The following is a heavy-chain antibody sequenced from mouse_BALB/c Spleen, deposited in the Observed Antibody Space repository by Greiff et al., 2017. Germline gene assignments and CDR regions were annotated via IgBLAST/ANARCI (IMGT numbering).Heavy chain of an antibody. CDR1: GFTFSSYT. CDR2: ISSGGSYT. V-gene: IGHV5-6-4*01. Sequence: EVKLEESGGGLVKPGGSLKLSCAASGFTFSSYTMSWVRQTPEKRLEWVATISSGGSYTYYPDSVKGRFTISRDNAKNTLYLQMSSLKSEDTAMYYCTRDWTRYFDYWGQGTTLTVSS. CDR3: TRDWTRYFDY. J-gene: IGHJ2*01.